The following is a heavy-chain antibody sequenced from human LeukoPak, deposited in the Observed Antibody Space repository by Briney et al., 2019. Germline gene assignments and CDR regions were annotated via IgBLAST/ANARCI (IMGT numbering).Heavy chain of an antibody. V-gene: IGHV4-59*11. CDR3: ARYYYDSSGYYSLHYHMDV. CDR2: IYYSGST. D-gene: IGHD3-22*01. Sequence: SETLSLTCTVSGGSISSHYWSWIRQPPGKGLEGIGYIYYSGSTNYNPSLKSRVTISVDTSKNQFSLKLSSVTAADTAVYYCARYYYDSSGYYSLHYHMDVWGKGTTVTVSS. J-gene: IGHJ6*03. CDR1: GGSISSHY.